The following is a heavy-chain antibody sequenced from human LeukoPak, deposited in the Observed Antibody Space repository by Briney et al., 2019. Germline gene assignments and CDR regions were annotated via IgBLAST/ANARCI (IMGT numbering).Heavy chain of an antibody. CDR3: ARRPPSNWGHDY. CDR2: ISGTGDNT. Sequence: PSETLSLTCTVSGGSISSYYWSWVRQAPGKGLEWVSAISGTGDNTYYADSVKGRFTISRDNSKNTLYLQMNSLRAEDTAVYYCARRPPSNWGHDYWGQGTLVTVSS. CDR1: GGSISSYY. J-gene: IGHJ4*02. D-gene: IGHD7-27*01. V-gene: IGHV3-23*01.